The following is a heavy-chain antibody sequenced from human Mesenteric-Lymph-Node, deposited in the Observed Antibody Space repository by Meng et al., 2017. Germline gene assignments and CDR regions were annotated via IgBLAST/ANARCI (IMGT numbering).Heavy chain of an antibody. CDR2: ISGSGHRT. CDR3: ASWGERTPPHFDY. D-gene: IGHD3-16*01. Sequence: GESLKISCAASGFTFTTYAMSWVRQAPGKGLEWLSTISGSGHRTYYPDSLRGRFTISRDNSKNTLYLQLNSLRAEDTAVYYCASWGERTPPHFDYWGQGTLVTVSS. J-gene: IGHJ4*02. V-gene: IGHV3-23*01. CDR1: GFTFTTYA.